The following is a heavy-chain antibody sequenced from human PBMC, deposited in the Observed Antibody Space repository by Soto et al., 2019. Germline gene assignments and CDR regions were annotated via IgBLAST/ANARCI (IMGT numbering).Heavy chain of an antibody. V-gene: IGHV5-51*01. CDR3: ARHAAAGGYNCDALYL. CDR1: GYKFTTYW. Sequence: VQLVESGAEMKKPGESLTISCKASGYKFTTYWIGWVRQMPGKGLEWMGIVYPGDSETRYSPSFQGHVTASADTSLSTAYLHWNTLWASDTAMYYCARHAAAGGYNCDALYLWGQGTMVTVSS. CDR2: VYPGDSET. J-gene: IGHJ3*01. D-gene: IGHD6-13*01.